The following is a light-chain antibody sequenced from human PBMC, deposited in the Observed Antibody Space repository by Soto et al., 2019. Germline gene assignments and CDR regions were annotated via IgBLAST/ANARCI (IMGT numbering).Light chain of an antibody. CDR3: CSYTDGSSLL. J-gene: IGLJ3*02. Sequence: QSALTQPASVSESPGQSISISCGGGRNDIGTYNLVSWYQQHPGKAPKLIIYEGNKRPSGVSHRFSGSRCGNTASLTISGLQAEDEAYYYCCSYTDGSSLLFGGGTKLTVL. V-gene: IGLV2-23*01. CDR2: EGN. CDR1: RNDIGTYNL.